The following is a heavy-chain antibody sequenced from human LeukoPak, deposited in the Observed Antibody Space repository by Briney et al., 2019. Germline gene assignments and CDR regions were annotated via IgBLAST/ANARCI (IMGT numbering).Heavy chain of an antibody. CDR2: INADNGDT. Sequence: ASVKVSCRASGYTFTNYAIHWVRQAPGQRLEWMGWINADNGDTKYSQNFQGRVTITRDTSASTAYMELSRLRSDDTAVYFCARSDDYGDYGQRKAVDVWGQGTMVTVSS. CDR3: ARSDDYGDYGQRKAVDV. D-gene: IGHD4-17*01. J-gene: IGHJ3*01. V-gene: IGHV1-3*01. CDR1: GYTFTNYA.